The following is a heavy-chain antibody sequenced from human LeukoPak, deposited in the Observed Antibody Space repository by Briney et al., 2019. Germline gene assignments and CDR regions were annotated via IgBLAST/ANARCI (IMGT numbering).Heavy chain of an antibody. J-gene: IGHJ6*02. CDR2: IYYSGST. CDR3: ARDSSSRGMDV. Sequence: SETLSLTCTVSGGSISSGGYYWSWIRQHPGKGLEWIGYIYYSGSTNYNPSLKSRVTISVDTSKNQFSLKLSSVTAADTAVYYCARDSSSRGMDVWGQGTTVTVSS. V-gene: IGHV4-31*03. CDR1: GGSISSGGYY. D-gene: IGHD6-6*01.